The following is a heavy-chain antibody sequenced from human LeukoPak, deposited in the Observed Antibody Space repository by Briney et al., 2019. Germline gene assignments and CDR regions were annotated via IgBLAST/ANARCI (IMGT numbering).Heavy chain of an antibody. V-gene: IGHV3-48*04. Sequence: GGPLRLSCVASGFPFSPYSMSWVRKAPGKGLEWISYISNSVSTTYYADSVKGRFTISRDNAKNSVYLQMNSLRVEDTGVYYCTTYGRDGYKGYYWGQGTQVTVSS. J-gene: IGHJ4*02. D-gene: IGHD5-24*01. CDR2: ISNSVSTT. CDR1: GFPFSPYS. CDR3: TTYGRDGYKGYY.